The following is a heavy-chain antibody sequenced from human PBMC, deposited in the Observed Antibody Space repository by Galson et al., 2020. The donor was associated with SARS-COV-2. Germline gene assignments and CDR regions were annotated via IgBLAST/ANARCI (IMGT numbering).Heavy chain of an antibody. V-gene: IGHV1-2*02. CDR3: ARVYYGDYVDY. D-gene: IGHD3-10*01. Sequence: ASVKVSCKASGYTFTGYYMHWVRQAPGQGLEWMGWFNPNSGGSISAQRFQGRLTMTTDTSITTAYMELSRLTSDDTAVYYCARVYYGDYVDYWGQGTLVTVSS. J-gene: IGHJ4*02. CDR2: FNPNSGGS. CDR1: GYTFTGYY.